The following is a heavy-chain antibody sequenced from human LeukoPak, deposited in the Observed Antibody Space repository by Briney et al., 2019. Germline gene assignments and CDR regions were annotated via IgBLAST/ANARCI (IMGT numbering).Heavy chain of an antibody. D-gene: IGHD6-13*01. Sequence: PSETLSLTCAVYGGSFSGYYWSWIRQPPGKGLEWIGEINHSGSTNYNPSLKSRVTISVDKSKNQFSLKLSSVTAADTAVYYCARGSQTRYSSRDYYMDVWGKGTTVTVSS. J-gene: IGHJ6*03. CDR3: ARGSQTRYSSRDYYMDV. V-gene: IGHV4-34*01. CDR1: GGSFSGYY. CDR2: INHSGST.